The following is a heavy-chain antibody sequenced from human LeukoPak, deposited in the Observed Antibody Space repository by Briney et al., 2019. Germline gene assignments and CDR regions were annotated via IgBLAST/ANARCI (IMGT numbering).Heavy chain of an antibody. V-gene: IGHV4-59*01. J-gene: IGHJ4*02. CDR2: IYYSGST. CDR3: AKTLYGSGSYYFDY. Sequence: SETLSLTCTVSGGSISSYYWSWIRQPPGKGLEWIGYIYYSGSTNYNPSLKSRVTISVDTSKNQFSLKLSPVTAADTAVYYCAKTLYGSGSYYFDYWGQGTLVTVSS. D-gene: IGHD3-10*01. CDR1: GGSISSYY.